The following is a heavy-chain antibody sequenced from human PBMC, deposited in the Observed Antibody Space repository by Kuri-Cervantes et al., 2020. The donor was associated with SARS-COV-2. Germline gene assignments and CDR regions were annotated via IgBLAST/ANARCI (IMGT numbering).Heavy chain of an antibody. CDR2: IYPSESYT. CDR3: SRPHSGSYLLIDY. Sequence: GESLKISWKGSGYTFTSYWISWVRQMPGKGLEGMGRIYPSESYTNYSPSFQGHVTISADKSISTAYLQWSSLKASDTAMYYCSRPHSGSYLLIDYWGQGTLVTVSS. V-gene: IGHV5-10-1*01. J-gene: IGHJ4*02. D-gene: IGHD1-26*01. CDR1: GYTFTSYW.